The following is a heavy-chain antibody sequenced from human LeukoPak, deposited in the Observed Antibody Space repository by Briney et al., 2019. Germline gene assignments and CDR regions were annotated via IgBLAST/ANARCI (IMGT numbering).Heavy chain of an antibody. J-gene: IGHJ5*02. CDR3: ARDFLSGNYYSNFDP. Sequence: GASVKVSCKASGYTFTNYGISWVRQAPGQGLEWMGWISAYNGNTIYAQSFQGRLTMTTDTSTTTAYMELRSLRSDDTAMYYCARDFLSGNYYSNFDPWGQGTLVTVSS. V-gene: IGHV1-18*01. CDR1: GYTFTNYG. D-gene: IGHD1-26*01. CDR2: ISAYNGNT.